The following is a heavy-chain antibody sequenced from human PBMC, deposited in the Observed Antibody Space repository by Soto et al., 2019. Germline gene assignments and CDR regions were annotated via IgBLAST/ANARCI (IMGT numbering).Heavy chain of an antibody. CDR3: ARYESSGPAVW. CDR2: IKGDGILK. J-gene: IGHJ4*02. D-gene: IGHD3-22*01. CDR1: GFTFSNYW. Sequence: EVQLVESGGGLVQPGGSPRLSCAASGFTFSNYWMTWVRQAPGKGLEWVANIKGDGILKYYMDSVKGRFIISRDNAKNSLHLQMNSLRDEDTAVYYCARYESSGPAVWWGQGTLVTVSS. V-gene: IGHV3-7*01.